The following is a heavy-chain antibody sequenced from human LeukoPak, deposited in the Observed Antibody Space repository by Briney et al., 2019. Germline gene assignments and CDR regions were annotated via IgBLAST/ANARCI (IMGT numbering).Heavy chain of an antibody. Sequence: SEILSLTCTVSGDSVRSYYWSWIRQPPGQGLEWLGHINDRGSTNYNPSLQGRATISIDMSKNQFSLKVKSVTAADTAVYYRVGDSRYGSGWFEDGLDFWGQGTTVTVSS. CDR1: GDSVRSYY. CDR2: INDRGST. CDR3: VGDSRYGSGWFEDGLDF. D-gene: IGHD6-13*01. J-gene: IGHJ6*02. V-gene: IGHV4-59*02.